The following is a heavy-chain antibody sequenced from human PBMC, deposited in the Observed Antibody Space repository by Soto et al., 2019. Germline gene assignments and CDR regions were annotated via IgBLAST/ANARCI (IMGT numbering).Heavy chain of an antibody. CDR3: ATHRYITSSTYGGDFDY. J-gene: IGHJ4*02. Sequence: EVQMVQSGAEVKKPGESLKISCKGSGYSFTTYWLGWVRQMPGKGLEWIGIIYPGNSDTKYSPSFQGQVTISADKSTSTAYLQWSSLKASDTAIYYCATHRYITSSTYGGDFDYWGQGTLVTVSS. CDR1: GYSFTTYW. D-gene: IGHD6-6*01. V-gene: IGHV5-51*01. CDR2: IYPGNSDT.